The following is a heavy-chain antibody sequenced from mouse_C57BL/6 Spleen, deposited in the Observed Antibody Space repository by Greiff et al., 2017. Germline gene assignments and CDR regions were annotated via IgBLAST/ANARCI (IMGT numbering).Heavy chain of an antibody. D-gene: IGHD2-4*01. J-gene: IGHJ1*03. V-gene: IGHV3-1*01. Sequence: EVMLVESGPGMVKPSQSLSLTCTVTGYSITSGYDWHWIRHFPGNKLEWMGYISYSGSTNYNPSLKSRISITHDTSKNHFFLKLNSVTTEDTATYYCARRGDYDALSDVWGTGTTVTVSS. CDR3: ARRGDYDALSDV. CDR1: GYSITSGYD. CDR2: ISYSGST.